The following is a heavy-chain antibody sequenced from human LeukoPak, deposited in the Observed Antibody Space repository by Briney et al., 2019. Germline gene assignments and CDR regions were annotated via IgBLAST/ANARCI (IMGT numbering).Heavy chain of an antibody. CDR1: GFTFSGSA. Sequence: GGSLRRSCAASGFTFSGSAMHWVRQASGKGLEWVGRIRSKANSYATAFAASVKGRFTISRDDSNNTAYLQMNSLKTEDTAVYYCTRRIGSYAFDIWGQGTMVTVSS. CDR2: IRSKANSYAT. CDR3: TRRIGSYAFDI. D-gene: IGHD1-26*01. V-gene: IGHV3-73*01. J-gene: IGHJ3*02.